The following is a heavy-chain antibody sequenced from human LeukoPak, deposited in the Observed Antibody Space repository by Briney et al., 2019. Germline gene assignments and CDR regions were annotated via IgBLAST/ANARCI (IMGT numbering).Heavy chain of an antibody. J-gene: IGHJ5*02. D-gene: IGHD2-15*01. CDR2: INPNSGGT. Sequence: GASVKVSCKASGYTFTDYYMHWVRQAPGQGLEWMGWINPNSGGTNYAQKFQGRVTMTRDTSISTAYMELSRLRSDDTAVYYCAREGVVVVAATPYWFDPWGQGTLVTVSS. V-gene: IGHV1-2*02. CDR3: AREGVVVVAATPYWFDP. CDR1: GYTFTDYY.